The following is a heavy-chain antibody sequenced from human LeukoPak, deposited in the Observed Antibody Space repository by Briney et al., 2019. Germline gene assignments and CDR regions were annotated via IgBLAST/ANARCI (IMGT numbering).Heavy chain of an antibody. Sequence: GGSLRLSCAASGFTFSSYWMHWVRQAPGKGLVWVSRIKYDGSVTAYADSVRGRFTISRGNAKNTLYLQMNSLRAEDTAVYYCARDKAAGGDYWGQGTLVTVSS. J-gene: IGHJ4*02. V-gene: IGHV3-74*01. CDR3: ARDKAAGGDY. CDR1: GFTFSSYW. CDR2: IKYDGSVT. D-gene: IGHD6-13*01.